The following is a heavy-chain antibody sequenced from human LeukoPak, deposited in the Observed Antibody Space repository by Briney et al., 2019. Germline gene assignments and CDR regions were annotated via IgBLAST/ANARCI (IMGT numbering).Heavy chain of an antibody. J-gene: IGHJ4*02. Sequence: KTGGSLRLSCAASGFTFSNAWMSWVRQAPGKGLEWVGRIKCKTDGETTDYAAPVKCRFTISRDDSKNPLYLQMNRLKSEDTAVYYCTTPRRGYSGYDYGFDYWGQGTLVTVSS. D-gene: IGHD5-12*01. CDR2: IKCKTDGETT. V-gene: IGHV3-15*01. CDR1: GFTFSNAW. CDR3: TTPRRGYSGYDYGFDY.